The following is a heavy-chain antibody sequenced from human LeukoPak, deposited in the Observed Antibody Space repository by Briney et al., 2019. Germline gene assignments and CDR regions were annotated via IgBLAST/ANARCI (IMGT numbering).Heavy chain of an antibody. CDR3: ARENSGLDY. Sequence: GGSLRLSCAASGFTFSSYAMHWVRQAPGKGLEGVAVISYDGSNKYYADSVKGRFNISRDNSKNTLYLQMNSLRAEDTAVYYCARENSGLDYWGQGTLVTVSS. V-gene: IGHV3-30-3*01. J-gene: IGHJ4*02. D-gene: IGHD5/OR15-5a*01. CDR2: ISYDGSNK. CDR1: GFTFSSYA.